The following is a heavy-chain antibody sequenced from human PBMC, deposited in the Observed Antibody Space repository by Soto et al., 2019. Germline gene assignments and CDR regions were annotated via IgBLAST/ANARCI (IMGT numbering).Heavy chain of an antibody. CDR3: ARQEYGDYVFLDY. Sequence: SETLSLTCTVSGVSISNDVYYWTWIRQYPGKGLEWVGYIYYTGSTYYNPSLTSRVMMSVDTSKNQFSLKLSSVTAADTAVYYCARQEYGDYVFLDYWGQGTPVTVSS. D-gene: IGHD4-17*01. CDR1: GVSISNDVYY. CDR2: IYYTGST. V-gene: IGHV4-31*03. J-gene: IGHJ4*02.